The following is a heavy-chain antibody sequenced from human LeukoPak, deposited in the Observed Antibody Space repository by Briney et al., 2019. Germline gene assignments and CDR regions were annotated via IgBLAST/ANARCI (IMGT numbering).Heavy chain of an antibody. CDR2: IYYSGST. Sequence: PSETLSLTCTVSGGSISSYYWSWIRQPPGKGLEWIGYIYYSGSTNYNPSLKSRVTISVDTSKNQFSLKLSSVTAADTAVYYCARVVAAAGALGYYYYGMDAWGQGTTVTVSS. CDR1: GGSISSYY. J-gene: IGHJ6*02. V-gene: IGHV4-59*01. D-gene: IGHD6-13*01. CDR3: ARVVAAAGALGYYYYGMDA.